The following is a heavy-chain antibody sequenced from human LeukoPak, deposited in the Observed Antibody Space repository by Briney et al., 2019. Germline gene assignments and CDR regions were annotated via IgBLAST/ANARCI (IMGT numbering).Heavy chain of an antibody. Sequence: GGCLRLSCAASGFTFSRDSMKGGRQAPGKGGGRGSSISSSSSNIYYADSVKGGFTIYREKAKNSLYMKMNRLRAEDTAVYYCARDLHDYGGNPYLRQPLYYFDYWGQGTLVTVSS. CDR1: GFTFSRDS. CDR3: ARDLHDYGGNPYLRQPLYYFDY. D-gene: IGHD4-23*01. V-gene: IGHV3-21*01. CDR2: ISSSSSNI. J-gene: IGHJ4*02.